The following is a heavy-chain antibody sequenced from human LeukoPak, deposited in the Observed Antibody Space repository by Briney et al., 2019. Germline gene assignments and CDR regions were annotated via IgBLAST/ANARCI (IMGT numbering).Heavy chain of an antibody. CDR2: ISPSGGIT. V-gene: IGHV3-23*01. J-gene: IGHJ1*01. Sequence: PGGSLRLSCGASGFTFSSHGMNWVRQAPGKGLEWVSGISPSGGITYYTDSVKGRFTISRDNSKNTVSLQMNSLRGDDTAVYYCAKDDAWGRYKDWGQGTLVTVSS. CDR3: AKDDAWGRYKD. D-gene: IGHD3-16*01. CDR1: GFTFSSHG.